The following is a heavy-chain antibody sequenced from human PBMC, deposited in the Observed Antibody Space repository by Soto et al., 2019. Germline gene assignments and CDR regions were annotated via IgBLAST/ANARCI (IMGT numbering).Heavy chain of an antibody. Sequence: GGSLRLSCAASGFTCSDYYMSWIRQGPGKGLEWVSYISSSGSTIYYADSVKGRFTISRDNAKNSLYLQMKRMRAEETAVYYCENLGYCSGGSCSDWFDPWRQGT. CDR2: ISSSGSTI. V-gene: IGHV3-11*01. CDR1: GFTCSDYY. D-gene: IGHD2-15*01. J-gene: IGHJ5*02. CDR3: ENLGYCSGGSCSDWFDP.